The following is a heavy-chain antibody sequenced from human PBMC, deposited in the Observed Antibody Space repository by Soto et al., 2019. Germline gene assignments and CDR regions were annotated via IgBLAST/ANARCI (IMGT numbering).Heavy chain of an antibody. V-gene: IGHV4-59*01. D-gene: IGHD3-10*01. CDR3: ARDPGSGSYYGWFDP. Sequence: QVQLQESGPGLVKPSDTLSLTCTVSGGSISRYYWNWIRQPPGKGLEWIGYIYYSGSTNYNPSLKSRVTISVDTSKNQFSLKLSSVTAADTAVYYCARDPGSGSYYGWFDPWGQGTLVTVSS. J-gene: IGHJ5*02. CDR2: IYYSGST. CDR1: GGSISRYY.